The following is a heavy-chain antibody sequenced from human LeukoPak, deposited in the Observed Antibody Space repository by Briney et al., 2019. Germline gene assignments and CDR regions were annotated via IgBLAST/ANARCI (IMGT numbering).Heavy chain of an antibody. CDR1: GFTFSSYG. V-gene: IGHV3-23*01. CDR3: ARDSSSWYSAWFDP. D-gene: IGHD6-13*01. J-gene: IGHJ5*02. Sequence: GGTLTLACAASGFTFSSYGMSWVRQAPGKGLEWVSAISGSGGSTYYADSVKGRFTISRDNSKNTLYLQMNRLRAEDTAVYYCARDSSSWYSAWFDPWGQGTLVTVSS. CDR2: ISGSGGST.